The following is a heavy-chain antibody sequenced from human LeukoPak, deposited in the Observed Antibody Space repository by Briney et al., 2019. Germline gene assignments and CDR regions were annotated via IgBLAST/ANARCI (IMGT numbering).Heavy chain of an antibody. Sequence: ASVKVSCKASGGTFSSYAISWVRQAPGQGLEWMGGIIPIFGTANYAQKFQGRVTITADESTSTAYMELSRLRSDDTAVYYCARGAEYYYDGSGLWGNYWGQGTLVTVSS. V-gene: IGHV1-69*13. CDR1: GGTFSSYA. J-gene: IGHJ4*02. CDR3: ARGAEYYYDGSGLWGNY. D-gene: IGHD3-22*01. CDR2: IIPIFGTA.